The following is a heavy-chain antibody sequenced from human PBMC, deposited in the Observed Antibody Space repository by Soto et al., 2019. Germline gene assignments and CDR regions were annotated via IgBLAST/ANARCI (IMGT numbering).Heavy chain of an antibody. CDR1: GFTVSSNY. V-gene: IGHV3-66*01. CDR3: ARSDIAVAGTFDY. CDR2: IYSGGST. J-gene: IGHJ4*02. D-gene: IGHD6-19*01. Sequence: PGGSLRLSCASSGFTVSSNYMSLVRQAPGKGLEWVSVIYSGGSTYYADSVKGRFTISRDNSKNTLYLQMNSLRAEDTAVYYCARSDIAVAGTFDYWGQGTLVTVSS.